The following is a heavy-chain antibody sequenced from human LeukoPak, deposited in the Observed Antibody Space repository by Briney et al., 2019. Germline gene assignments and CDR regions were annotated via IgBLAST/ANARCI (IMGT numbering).Heavy chain of an antibody. J-gene: IGHJ4*02. CDR2: IYYSGST. Sequence: PSETPSLTCTVSGGSISSYYWSWIRQPPGKGLGWIGYIYYSGSTNYNPSLKSRVTISVDTSKNQFSLKLSSVTAADTAVYYCAGGGIAAADFDYWGQGTLVTVSS. V-gene: IGHV4-59*01. CDR1: GGSISSYY. CDR3: AGGGIAAADFDY. D-gene: IGHD6-13*01.